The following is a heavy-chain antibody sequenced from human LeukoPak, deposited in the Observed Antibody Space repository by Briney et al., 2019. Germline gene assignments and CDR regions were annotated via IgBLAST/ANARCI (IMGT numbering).Heavy chain of an antibody. V-gene: IGHV4-61*02. CDR2: MYSSGNT. CDR1: GDSISSGSYY. CDR3: ARFLNGVFDY. D-gene: IGHD3-10*01. J-gene: IGHJ4*02. Sequence: PSQTLSLTCTVSGDSISSGSYYWSWIRQPAGKGLEWIGRMYSSGNTNYNPSLKSRVTISVDTSKNQFSLKLSSVTAADTAVYYCARFLNGVFDYWGQGTLVTVSS.